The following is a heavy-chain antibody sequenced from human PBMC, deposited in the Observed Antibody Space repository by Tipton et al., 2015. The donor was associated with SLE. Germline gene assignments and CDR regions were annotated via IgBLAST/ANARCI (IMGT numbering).Heavy chain of an antibody. CDR2: INHSVST. CDR3: ARGAELGMLTFFDY. D-gene: IGHD7-27*01. CDR1: GGSFSGYY. V-gene: IGHV4-34*01. Sequence: LRLSCAVYGGSFSGYYWSWIRQPPGKGLEWIGEINHSVSTNYNPSLKSRVTISVDTSKNQFSLKLSSVTATDTAVYYCARGAELGMLTFFDYWGQGTLVTVSS. J-gene: IGHJ4*02.